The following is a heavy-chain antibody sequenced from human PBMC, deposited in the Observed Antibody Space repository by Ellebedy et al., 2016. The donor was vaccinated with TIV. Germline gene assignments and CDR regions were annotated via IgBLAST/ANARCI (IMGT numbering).Heavy chain of an antibody. V-gene: IGHV3-66*01. CDR3: ARDEEMATSSLVY. D-gene: IGHD5-24*01. J-gene: IGHJ4*02. CDR2: IYSGGST. Sequence: GGSLRLXXAASGFTVSSNYMSWVRQAPGKGLEWVSVIYSGGSTYYADSVKGRFTISRDNSKNTLYLQMNSLRAEDTAVYYCARDEEMATSSLVYWGQGTLVTVSS. CDR1: GFTVSSNY.